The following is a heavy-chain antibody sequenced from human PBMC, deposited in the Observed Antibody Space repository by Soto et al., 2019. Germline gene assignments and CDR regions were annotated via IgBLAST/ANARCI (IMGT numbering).Heavy chain of an antibody. CDR1: GYTLTELS. D-gene: IGHD1-26*01. V-gene: IGHV1-24*01. CDR3: ATVRGSIVGATLFHY. CDR2: FDPEDGET. Sequence: ASVKVSCKVCGYTLTELSMHWLRQAPGKGLEWMGGFDPEDGETIYAQKFQGRVTMTEDTSTDTAYMELSSLRSEDTAVYDCATVRGSIVGATLFHYWGQGALVTVSS. J-gene: IGHJ4*02.